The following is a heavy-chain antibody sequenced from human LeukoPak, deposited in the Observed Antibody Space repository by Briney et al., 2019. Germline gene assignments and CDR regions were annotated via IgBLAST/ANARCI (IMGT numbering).Heavy chain of an antibody. Sequence: SETLSLTCTVSGGSISSYYWSWIRQPPGEGLEWIGYIFFTGSTNYNSSLKSRVTISIDTSKNQFSLKLSSVTAADTAVYYCARRRVITVVTDDSFDIWGQGTMVTVSS. J-gene: IGHJ3*02. V-gene: IGHV4-59*08. CDR1: GGSISSYY. CDR3: ARRRVITVVTDDSFDI. CDR2: IFFTGST. D-gene: IGHD4-23*01.